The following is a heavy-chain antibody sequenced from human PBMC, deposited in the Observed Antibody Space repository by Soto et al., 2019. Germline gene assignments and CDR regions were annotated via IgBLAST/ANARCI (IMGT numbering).Heavy chain of an antibody. V-gene: IGHV3-7*01. D-gene: IGHD6-6*01. CDR1: GFTFSSYW. CDR2: IKQDGSEK. Sequence: EVQLVESGGGLVQPGGSLRLSCAASGFTFSSYWMSWVRQAPGKGLEWVANIKQDGSEKYYVDSVKGRFTISRDNAKNSLYLQMNSLRAEDTAVYYCAREIGQSSSSSFPEDYWGQGTLVTVS. J-gene: IGHJ4*02. CDR3: AREIGQSSSSSFPEDY.